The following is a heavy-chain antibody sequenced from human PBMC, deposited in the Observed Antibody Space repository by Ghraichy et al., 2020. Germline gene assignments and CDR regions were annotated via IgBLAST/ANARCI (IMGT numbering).Heavy chain of an antibody. J-gene: IGHJ6*02. CDR2: ICDSDGST. Sequence: GGSLRLSCAASGFTFSTYAMNWVRQAPGKGLEWVSSICDSDGSTYYADSVKGRFTISRDSSKNTLYLQMNSLRAEDTALYYCAKGFGNYYYAMDVWGQGTTVTVSS. CDR3: AKGFGNYYYAMDV. V-gene: IGHV3-23*01. CDR1: GFTFSTYA. D-gene: IGHD3-10*01.